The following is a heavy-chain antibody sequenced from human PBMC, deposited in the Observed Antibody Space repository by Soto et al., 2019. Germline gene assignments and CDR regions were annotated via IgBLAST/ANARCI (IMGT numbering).Heavy chain of an antibody. Sequence: PSETLSLTCAVSGGSISSGGYSWSWIRQPPGKGLEWIGYIYRSGSTYYNPSLKSRVTISVDRSKNQFSLKLSSVTAADTAVYYCASSHAGAHITAAVHWGQGTLVTVSS. J-gene: IGHJ4*02. D-gene: IGHD6-13*01. V-gene: IGHV4-30-2*01. CDR3: ASSHAGAHITAAVH. CDR2: IYRSGST. CDR1: GGSISSGGYS.